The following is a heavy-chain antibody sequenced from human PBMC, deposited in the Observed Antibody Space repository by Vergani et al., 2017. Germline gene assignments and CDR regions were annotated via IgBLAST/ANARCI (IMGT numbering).Heavy chain of an antibody. J-gene: IGHJ6*02. CDR2: ISADNGNT. D-gene: IGHD6-13*01. Sequence: QVQLVQSGAEVKKPGASVKVSCKASGYTFTSYGISWVRQAPGQGLEWMGWISADNGNTNYAQKLQGRVTMTTDTSTSTAYMELRSLSSDDTAVYYCARDSSSWYYYYYGMDVWGQGTTVTVSS. CDR1: GYTFTSYG. V-gene: IGHV1-18*01. CDR3: ARDSSSWYYYYYGMDV.